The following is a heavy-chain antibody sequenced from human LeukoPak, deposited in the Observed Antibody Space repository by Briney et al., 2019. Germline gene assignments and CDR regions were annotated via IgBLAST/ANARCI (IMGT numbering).Heavy chain of an antibody. CDR1: GFTFSSYA. CDR2: ISWNSGSI. J-gene: IGHJ4*02. V-gene: IGHV3-9*01. CDR3: AKSSSPSSFDYYFDY. Sequence: PGGSLRLSCAASGFTFSSYAMSLVRQAPGKGLEWVSGISWNSGSIGYADSVKGRFAISRDNAKNSLYLQMNSLRAEDTALYYCAKSSSPSSFDYYFDYWGQGTLVTVSS. D-gene: IGHD6-6*01.